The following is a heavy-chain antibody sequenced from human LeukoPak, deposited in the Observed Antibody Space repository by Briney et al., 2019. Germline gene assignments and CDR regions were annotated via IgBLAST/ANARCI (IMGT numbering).Heavy chain of an antibody. CDR2: ISYDGSNK. CDR1: GFTFSSYA. Sequence: GGSLRLSCAASGFTFSSYALHWVRQAPGKGLEWVAVISYDGSNKYYADSVKGRFTISRDNSKNTLYLQMNSLRAEDTAVYYCAKDVSGNVDSSGLLGIWGQGTTVTVSS. CDR3: AKDVSGNVDSSGLLGI. D-gene: IGHD3-22*01. V-gene: IGHV3-30*18. J-gene: IGHJ3*02.